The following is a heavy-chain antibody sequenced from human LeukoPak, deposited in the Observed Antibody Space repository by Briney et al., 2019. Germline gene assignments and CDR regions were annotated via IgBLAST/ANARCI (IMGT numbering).Heavy chain of an antibody. CDR3: ATAGYSGYSDY. J-gene: IGHJ4*02. Sequence: GGSLRLSCAASGFTFSTYSMNWVRRAPGKGLEWVSYISSSSSTIYYADSVKGRFTISRDNAKNSLYLQMHSLRDEDAAVYYCATAGYSGYSDYWGQGTLVTVSS. D-gene: IGHD6-13*01. CDR2: ISSSSSTI. V-gene: IGHV3-48*02. CDR1: GFTFSTYS.